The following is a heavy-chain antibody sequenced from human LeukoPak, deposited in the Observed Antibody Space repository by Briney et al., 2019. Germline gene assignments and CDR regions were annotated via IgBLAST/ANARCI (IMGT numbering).Heavy chain of an antibody. J-gene: IGHJ4*02. CDR3: ARDVDYGDYNSDY. Sequence: GGSLRLSCAASGFTVSSNYMSWVRQAPGKGLEWVSVIYSGGSTYYADSVKGRFTISRDNSKNTLYLQMNSLRAEDTAVYYCARDVDYGDYNSDYWGQGTLVTVSS. V-gene: IGHV3-66*01. CDR2: IYSGGST. D-gene: IGHD4-17*01. CDR1: GFTVSSNY.